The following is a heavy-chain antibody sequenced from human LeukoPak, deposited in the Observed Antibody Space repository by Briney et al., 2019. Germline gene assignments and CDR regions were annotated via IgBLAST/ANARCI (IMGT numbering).Heavy chain of an antibody. CDR1: GGSFSGYY. D-gene: IGHD2-15*01. CDR2: INHSGST. J-gene: IGHJ4*02. V-gene: IGHV4-34*01. CDR3: ARGQEDIVVVVAATGLFDY. Sequence: SETLSLTCAVYGGSFSGYYWSWIRQPPGKGLEWIGEINHSGSTNYNPSLKSRVTISVDTSKNQFSLKLSSVTAADTAVYYCARGQEDIVVVVAATGLFDYWGQGTLVTVSS.